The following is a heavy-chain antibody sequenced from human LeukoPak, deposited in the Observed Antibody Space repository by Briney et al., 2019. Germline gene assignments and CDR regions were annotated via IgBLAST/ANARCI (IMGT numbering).Heavy chain of an antibody. CDR1: GFTFSSYG. J-gene: IGHJ4*02. Sequence: QSGGSLRLSCAASGFTFSSYGMHWVRQAPGKGLEWVAVISYDGSNKYYADSVKGRFTISRDNSKNTLYLQMNSLRAEDTAVYYCAKDRTTVTTSRIFDYWGQGTLVTVSS. CDR2: ISYDGSNK. CDR3: AKDRTTVTTSRIFDY. D-gene: IGHD4-17*01. V-gene: IGHV3-30*18.